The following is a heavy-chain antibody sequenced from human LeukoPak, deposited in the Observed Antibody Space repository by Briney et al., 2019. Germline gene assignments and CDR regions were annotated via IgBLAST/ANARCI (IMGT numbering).Heavy chain of an antibody. D-gene: IGHD2/OR15-2a*01. CDR2: IKQDGSEK. Sequence: PGGSLRLSCAASGFTFSNAWMSWVRQAPGKGLEWVANIKQDGSEKYYVDSVKGRFTISRDNAKNSLYLQMNSLRAEDTAVYYCARRKDLSGSWGQGTLVTVSS. CDR3: ARRKDLSGS. CDR1: GFTFSNAW. V-gene: IGHV3-7*01. J-gene: IGHJ4*02.